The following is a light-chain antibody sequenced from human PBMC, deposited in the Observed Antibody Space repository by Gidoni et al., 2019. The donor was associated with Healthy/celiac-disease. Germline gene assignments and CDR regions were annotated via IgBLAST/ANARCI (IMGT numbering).Light chain of an antibody. CDR1: QSVSSY. V-gene: IGKV3-11*01. Sequence: IVLTQSPATLSLSPGERATLTCRDSQSVSSYLAWYQQKPGQAPRLLIYDASTRATGIPARFSASGSGTDFTLTISSLGPEDFAVYYCQQRSNWPTFGGGTKVEIK. CDR3: QQRSNWPT. CDR2: DAS. J-gene: IGKJ4*01.